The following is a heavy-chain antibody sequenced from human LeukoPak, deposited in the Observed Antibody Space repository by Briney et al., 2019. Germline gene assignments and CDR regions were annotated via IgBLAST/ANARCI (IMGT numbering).Heavy chain of an antibody. V-gene: IGHV1-2*06. J-gene: IGHJ4*02. D-gene: IGHD3-22*01. CDR3: ARGIETYYDSSGYPGY. CDR2: INPNSGGT. CDR1: GYTFTGYY. Sequence: ASVKVSCKASGYTFTGYYMHWVRQAPGQGLEWMGRINPNSGGTNYAQKFQGRVTTTRDTSISTAYMELSRLRSDDTAVYYCARGIETYYDSSGYPGYWGQGTLVTVSS.